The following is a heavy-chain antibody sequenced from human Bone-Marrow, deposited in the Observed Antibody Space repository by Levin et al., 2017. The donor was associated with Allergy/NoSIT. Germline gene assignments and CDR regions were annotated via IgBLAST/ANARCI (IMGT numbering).Heavy chain of an antibody. CDR1: GDSINNTHHY. CDR2: MFAGGAA. Sequence: SETLSLTCTVSGDSINNTHHYWSWIRQPAGKGLEWIGRMFAGGAATYNRSLRSRGTISIDTAKNQFSLKRTSVTAAATSVYSCARDETFTRWHVGWFDSWGQGTLVTVSS. CDR3: ARDETFTRWHVGWFDS. V-gene: IGHV4-61*02. D-gene: IGHD2/OR15-2a*01. J-gene: IGHJ5*01.